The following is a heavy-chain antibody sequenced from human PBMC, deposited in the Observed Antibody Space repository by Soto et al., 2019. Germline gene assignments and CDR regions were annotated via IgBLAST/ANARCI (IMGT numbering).Heavy chain of an antibody. CDR1: GGSISSYY. V-gene: IGHV4-59*01. D-gene: IGHD5-12*01. J-gene: IGHJ3*02. Sequence: AETLSLTCTFSGGSISSYYWSWIRQPPGKGLEWIGYIYYSGSTNYNPSLKSRVTISVDTSKNQFSLKLSSVTAADTAVYYCARVIGAGAFRDAFDIWGQGTMVTVSS. CDR2: IYYSGST. CDR3: ARVIGAGAFRDAFDI.